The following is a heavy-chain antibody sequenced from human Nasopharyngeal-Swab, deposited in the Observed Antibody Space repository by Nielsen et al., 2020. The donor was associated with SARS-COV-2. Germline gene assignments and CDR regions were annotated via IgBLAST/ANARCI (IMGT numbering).Heavy chain of an antibody. J-gene: IGHJ6*02. V-gene: IGHV3-30*04. CDR1: GFTFSSYA. CDR3: ARDLWPAFIASHGMDV. Sequence: GGSLRLSCAASGFTFSSYAMHWVRQAPGKGLEWVAVISYDGSNKYYADSVKGRFTISRDNSKNTLYLQMNSLRAEDTAVYYCARDLWPAFIASHGMDVWGQGTMVTVSS. CDR2: ISYDGSNK. D-gene: IGHD6-6*01.